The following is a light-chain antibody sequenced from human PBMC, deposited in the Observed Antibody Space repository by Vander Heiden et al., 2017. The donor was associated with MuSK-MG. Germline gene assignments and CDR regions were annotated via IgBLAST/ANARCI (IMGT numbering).Light chain of an antibody. J-gene: IGLJ2*01. Sequence: QPVLTQPPSASASLGASVTLTCPLSSGYSNYKVDWYQQRPGKGPRFVMRVGTGGIVGSKGDGSPDRFSVLGSGRNRYLTIKNIQEEDESDDHCGADHGSGSNFPHVVFGGGTKLTVL. CDR3: GADHGSGSNFPHVV. CDR1: SGYSNYK. CDR2: VGTGGIVG. V-gene: IGLV9-49*01.